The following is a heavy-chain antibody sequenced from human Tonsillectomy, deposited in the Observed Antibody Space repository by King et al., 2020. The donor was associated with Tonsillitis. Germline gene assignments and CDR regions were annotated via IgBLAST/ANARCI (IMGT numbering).Heavy chain of an antibody. J-gene: IGHJ4*02. CDR3: AKDKPTSMVALDY. Sequence: QLVQSGPEVEKPGASVRVSCKASGYIFSKFGITWVRQAPGQGLEWVGWVSGYNGDTKYAQSFQGRVTMTTDTTTTTAYMDLSSLRTDDTAVYYCAKDKPTSMVALDYWGQGTLVTVSS. D-gene: IGHD3-10*01. CDR2: VSGYNGDT. CDR1: GYIFSKFG. V-gene: IGHV1-18*01.